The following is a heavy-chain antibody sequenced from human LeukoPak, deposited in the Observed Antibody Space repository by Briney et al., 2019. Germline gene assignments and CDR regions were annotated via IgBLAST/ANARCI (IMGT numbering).Heavy chain of an antibody. V-gene: IGHV3-23*01. Sequence: GGSLRLSCAASGFTFSSYAMSWVRQAPGKGLEWVSAISGSGGSTYYADSVKGRFTTSRDNSKNTLYLQMNSLRAEDTAVYYCAKDDGDYDVYFDYWGQGTLVTVSS. J-gene: IGHJ4*02. D-gene: IGHD4-17*01. CDR3: AKDDGDYDVYFDY. CDR2: ISGSGGST. CDR1: GFTFSSYA.